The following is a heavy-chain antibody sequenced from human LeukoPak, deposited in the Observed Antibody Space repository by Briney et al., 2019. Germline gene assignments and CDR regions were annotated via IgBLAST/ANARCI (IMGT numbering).Heavy chain of an antibody. Sequence: PGGSLRLSCAASGFTFDDYAMHWVRQAPGKGLEWVSGISWNSGSIGYADSVKGRFTISRDNAKNSLYLQMNSLRTEDTALYYCAKDRRGVAVATSFDYWGQGTLVTVSS. CDR2: ISWNSGSI. CDR1: GFTFDDYA. D-gene: IGHD6-19*01. J-gene: IGHJ4*02. CDR3: AKDRRGVAVATSFDY. V-gene: IGHV3-9*01.